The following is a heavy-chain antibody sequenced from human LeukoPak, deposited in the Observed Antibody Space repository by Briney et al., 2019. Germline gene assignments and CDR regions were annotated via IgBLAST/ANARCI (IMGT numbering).Heavy chain of an antibody. CDR1: GFTFSSYS. CDR2: ISSSGSYI. V-gene: IGHV3-21*01. J-gene: IGHJ6*02. CDR3: ARDGCSGGSCYSPRVYYYYGMDV. D-gene: IGHD2-15*01. Sequence: PGGSLRPSCAASGFTFSSYSMNWVRQAPGKGLEWVSSISSSGSYIYYADSVKGRFTISRDNAKNSLYLQMNSLRAEDTAVYYCARDGCSGGSCYSPRVYYYYGMDVWGQGTTVTVSS.